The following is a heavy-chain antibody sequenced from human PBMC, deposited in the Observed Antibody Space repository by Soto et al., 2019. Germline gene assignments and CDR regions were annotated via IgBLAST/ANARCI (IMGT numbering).Heavy chain of an antibody. J-gene: IGHJ5*02. V-gene: IGHV4-59*11. Sequence: SETLSLTCTVSGGSISGHYWGWIRQPPGKAPEWIGQIFYSGGTSYNPSLGGRVTMSVDTSKNQFSLKLSSMTAADTAVYYCARAGGNFDPWGQGTLVTVSS. CDR3: ARAGGNFDP. CDR1: GGSISGHY. CDR2: IFYSGGT.